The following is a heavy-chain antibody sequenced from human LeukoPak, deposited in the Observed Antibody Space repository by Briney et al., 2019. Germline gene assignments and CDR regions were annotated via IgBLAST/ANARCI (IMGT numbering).Heavy chain of an antibody. CDR2: INHSGST. CDR3: ARVYKRVTIFGVVINPPDY. V-gene: IGHV4-34*01. J-gene: IGHJ4*02. Sequence: PSETLSLTCAVYGGSFSGYYWSWIRQPPGKGLEWIGEINHSGSTNYNPSLKSRVTISVDTSKNQFSLKLSSVTAADTAVYYCARVYKRVTIFGVVINPPDYWGQGTLVTVSS. CDR1: GGSFSGYY. D-gene: IGHD3-3*01.